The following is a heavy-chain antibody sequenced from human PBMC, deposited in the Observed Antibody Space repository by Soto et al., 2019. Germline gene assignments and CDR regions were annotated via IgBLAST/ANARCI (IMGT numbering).Heavy chain of an antibody. J-gene: IGHJ6*02. CDR3: ARARFDSWSHIYYGLDV. D-gene: IGHD3-3*01. CDR1: GGSFSSYS. V-gene: IGHV4-34*01. Sequence: XGTLSPTCGVYGGSFSSYSWTWLRQSPGKGLEWIGEITHGGSTDYNPALKSRLVMSVDTSKNQFSLRVTSVTAADAAVYFCARARFDSWSHIYYGLDVWGQGTTVTVSS. CDR2: ITHGGST.